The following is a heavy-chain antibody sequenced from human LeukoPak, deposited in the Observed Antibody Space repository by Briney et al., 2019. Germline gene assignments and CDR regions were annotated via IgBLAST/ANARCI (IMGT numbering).Heavy chain of an antibody. J-gene: IGHJ4*02. CDR1: GYTFADYW. D-gene: IGHD2-15*01. CDR3: ARHSRVSGLTGY. CDR2: IYPGESDI. V-gene: IGHV5-51*01. Sequence: GESLKISCKASGYTFADYWIGWVRQMPGKGLEWMGIIYPGESDIRYNPSFQGQVTISADKSISSAYLQWSSLKASDTGIYYCARHSRVSGLTGYWGQGTLVTVSS.